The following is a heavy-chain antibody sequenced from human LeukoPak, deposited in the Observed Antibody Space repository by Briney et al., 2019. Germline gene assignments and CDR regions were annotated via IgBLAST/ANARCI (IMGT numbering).Heavy chain of an antibody. CDR1: GGSFSGYY. CDR2: INHSGST. CDR3: ARGRVLLWFGESAIHDAFDI. D-gene: IGHD3-10*01. J-gene: IGHJ3*02. V-gene: IGHV4-34*01. Sequence: SETLSLTCAAYGGSFSGYYWSWIRQPPGKGLEWIGEINHSGSTNYNPSLKSRVTISVDTSKNQFSLKLSSVTAADTAVYYCARGRVLLWFGESAIHDAFDIWGQGTMVTVS.